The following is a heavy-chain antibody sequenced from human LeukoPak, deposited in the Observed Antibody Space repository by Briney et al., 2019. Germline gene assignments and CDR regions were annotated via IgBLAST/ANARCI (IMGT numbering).Heavy chain of an antibody. V-gene: IGHV4-4*02. Sequence: PSGTLSLTCAVSGGSISSSNWWSWVRQPPGKGLEWIGEINHSGSTNYNPSLKSRVTISVDTSKNQFSLKLSSVTAADTAVYYCAIRGGFWGQGTMVTVSS. J-gene: IGHJ3*01. CDR1: GGSISSSNW. CDR3: AIRGGF. CDR2: INHSGST. D-gene: IGHD3-16*01.